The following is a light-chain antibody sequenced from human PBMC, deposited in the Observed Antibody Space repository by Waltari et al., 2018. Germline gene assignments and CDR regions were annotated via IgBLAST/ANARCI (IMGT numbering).Light chain of an antibody. V-gene: IGKV1-5*01. CDR3: QASYTEPYF. Sequence: DIQMTQSPSTLSASVGDRVTITCRASQSISGWLAWYQQQPGKAPKLLIYAASTLESGVPSRFSGSGSGTDFSLTISSLQPEDVATYYCQASYTEPYFFGQGTKLEIK. J-gene: IGKJ2*01. CDR2: AAS. CDR1: QSISGW.